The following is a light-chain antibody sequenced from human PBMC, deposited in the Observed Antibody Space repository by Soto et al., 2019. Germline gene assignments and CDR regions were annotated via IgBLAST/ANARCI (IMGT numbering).Light chain of an antibody. CDR2: DVT. V-gene: IGLV2-14*01. Sequence: QSALTQPASVSGSPGQSITISCTGASSDIGGYNYVSWYQQHPGKAPKLMIYDVTKWPSGVSHRFSGSKSGNTASLTISGLQPEGEADYYCSSYTSSSTLVFGGGTKLTVL. CDR1: SSDIGGYNY. J-gene: IGLJ2*01. CDR3: SSYTSSSTLV.